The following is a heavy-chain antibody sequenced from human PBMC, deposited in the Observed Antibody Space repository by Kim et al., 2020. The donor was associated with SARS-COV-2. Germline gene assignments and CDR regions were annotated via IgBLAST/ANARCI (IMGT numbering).Heavy chain of an antibody. CDR2: IYPDDSDS. D-gene: IGHD6-19*01. CDR3: ARRNPVSGFDY. V-gene: IGHV5-51*01. CDR1: GYTFNTYW. Sequence: GESLKISCQTSGYTFNTYWIGWVRQMPGKGLEWMGIIYPDDSDSRYSPSFKGRVTMSADKSSTTAYLQWDSLKASDTAIYYCARRNPVSGFDYWGQGTLV. J-gene: IGHJ4*02.